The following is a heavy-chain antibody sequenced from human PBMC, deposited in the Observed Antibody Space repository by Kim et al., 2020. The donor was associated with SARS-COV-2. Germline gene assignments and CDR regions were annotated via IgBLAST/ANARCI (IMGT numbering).Heavy chain of an antibody. J-gene: IGHJ6*03. CDR3: ATHLNYFYHMDV. V-gene: IGHV4-4*07. Sequence: SETLSLTCSVSGGSISSYYWSWIRQPAGKGLEWIGRIYSSGNTNYNPSLKSRVTMSVDTSKNQFSLKLTSVTAADTAVYYCATHLNYFYHMDVWGKGTTVTVSS. CDR1: GGSISSYY. CDR2: IYSSGNT.